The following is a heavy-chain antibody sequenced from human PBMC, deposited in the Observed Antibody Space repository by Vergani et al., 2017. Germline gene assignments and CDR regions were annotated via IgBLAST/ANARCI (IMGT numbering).Heavy chain of an antibody. CDR2: ISYDGSNK. D-gene: IGHD2-8*01. J-gene: IGHJ4*02. CDR1: GFKFSQFG. Sequence: QVQLVESGGGVVQPGTSLRLSCEASGFKFSQFGMHWVRQAPGKGLEWVAVISYDGSNKYYADSVKGRFTISRDNSKNTLYLQMNSLRAEDTAVYYCAKDLCTNGVCYTFDYWGQGTLVTVSS. CDR3: AKDLCTNGVCYTFDY. V-gene: IGHV3-30*18.